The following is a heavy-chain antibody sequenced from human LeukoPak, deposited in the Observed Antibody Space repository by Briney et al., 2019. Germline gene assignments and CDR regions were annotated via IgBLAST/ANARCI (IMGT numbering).Heavy chain of an antibody. CDR3: ARGESYYDILTGYFNWFDP. CDR2: IYTSGST. CDR1: GGSISSGSYY. Sequence: HSQTLSLTCTVSGGSISSGSYYWSWIRQPAGKGLEWIGRIYTSGSTNYNPSLKSRVTISVDTSKNQFSLKLSSVTAADTAVYYCARGESYYDILTGYFNWFDPWGRGTLVTVSS. D-gene: IGHD3-9*01. V-gene: IGHV4-61*02. J-gene: IGHJ5*02.